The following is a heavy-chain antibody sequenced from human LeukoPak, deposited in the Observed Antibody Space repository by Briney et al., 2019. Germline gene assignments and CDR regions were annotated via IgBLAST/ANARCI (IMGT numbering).Heavy chain of an antibody. CDR3: AKESGGAYYRY. D-gene: IGHD1-26*01. J-gene: IGHJ4*02. CDR2: ISGSGGRI. Sequence: GGCLRLSCTASGFAFSDYAMSWVRQAPGKGLEWVSVISGSGGRIYYADSVRGRFTTSRDNSKNTVYLQMNTLRAEDMALYYCAKESGGAYYRYWGQGTLVTVSS. V-gene: IGHV3-23*01. CDR1: GFAFSDYA.